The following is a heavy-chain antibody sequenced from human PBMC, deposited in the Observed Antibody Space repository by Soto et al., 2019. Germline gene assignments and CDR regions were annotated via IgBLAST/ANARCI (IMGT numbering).Heavy chain of an antibody. CDR2: VSPSGENT. D-gene: IGHD4-17*01. CDR1: GFTFNSYG. V-gene: IGHV3-23*01. J-gene: IGHJ4*02. Sequence: EVQLLESGGGLVQPGGSLRLSCAASGFTFNSYGMSWVRQAPGKGLEWVAVVSPSGENTNYADYVKGRFTSSRDNSNNTVNLQMNSLRAEDTAIYFCSKAGFGDYDCWGPVDLVPVSS. CDR3: SKAGFGDYDC.